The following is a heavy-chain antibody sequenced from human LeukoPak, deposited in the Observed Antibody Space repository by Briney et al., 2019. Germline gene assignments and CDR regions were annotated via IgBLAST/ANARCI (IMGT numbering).Heavy chain of an antibody. CDR2: ISNWGSSI. Sequence: PGGSLRLSCAASGFTFSSYEMNWVRQAPGKGLEWLSHISNWGSSIQYADSVKGRFTISRDNAKNSLYLQMNSLRAEDTAVYYCARDRRPSMARGAPPVNWFDPWGQGTLVTVSS. J-gene: IGHJ5*02. D-gene: IGHD3-10*01. CDR1: GFTFSSYE. V-gene: IGHV3-48*03. CDR3: ARDRRPSMARGAPPVNWFDP.